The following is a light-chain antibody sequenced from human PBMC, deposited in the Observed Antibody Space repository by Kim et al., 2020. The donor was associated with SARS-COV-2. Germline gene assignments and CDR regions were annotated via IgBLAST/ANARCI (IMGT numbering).Light chain of an antibody. J-gene: IGKJ2*01. CDR3: QQYDAYPYT. V-gene: IGKV1-5*03. CDR1: QSIGRW. CDR2: RAS. Sequence: DIHMTQSPSTLSASVGDSVTITCRASQSIGRWLAWYQLKPGQAPKLLIYRASNLQTSIPSRFSGSGSGTQFTLTISSLHPDDFATYSCQQYDAYPYTFGQGTKLEIK.